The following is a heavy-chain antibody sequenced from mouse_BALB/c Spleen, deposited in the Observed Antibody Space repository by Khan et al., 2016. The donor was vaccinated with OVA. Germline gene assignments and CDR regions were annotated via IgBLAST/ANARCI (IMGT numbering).Heavy chain of an antibody. CDR2: VSTGGSYT. V-gene: IGHV5-6*01. CDR1: GFTFSTYG. J-gene: IGHJ3*01. CDR3: TRLAYYYDDEGFAY. D-gene: IGHD1-1*01. Sequence: EVMLVESGGDLVKPGGSLKLSCAASGFTFSTYGMSWVRQAPDKRLEWVATVSTGGSYTYYPDSVKGRFTISRDNAKNTLYLQMSGLRSEDTSMFYCTRLAYYYDDEGFAYWGQGTLVTVSA.